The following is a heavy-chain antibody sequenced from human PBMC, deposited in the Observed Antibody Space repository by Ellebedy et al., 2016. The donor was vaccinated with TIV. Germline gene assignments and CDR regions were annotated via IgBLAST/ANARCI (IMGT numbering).Heavy chain of an antibody. CDR1: GGSISSSVYY. CDR3: ARTDPWQPIDD. V-gene: IGHV4-39*01. J-gene: IGHJ4*02. D-gene: IGHD2-21*02. CDR2: VFYSGSP. Sequence: MPSETLSLTCTVPGGSISSSVYYWGWIRQPPGKGLEYIGCVFYSGSPYYNPSFKSRVTLSADTSKNQFSLNLRTVTAADTAVYYCARTDPWQPIDDWGQGIMVSVSS.